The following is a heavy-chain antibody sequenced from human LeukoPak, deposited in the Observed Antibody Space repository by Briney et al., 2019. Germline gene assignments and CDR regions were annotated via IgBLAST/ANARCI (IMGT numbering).Heavy chain of an antibody. CDR1: GGTFSSYA. D-gene: IGHD5-18*01. V-gene: IGHV1-69*05. CDR3: AIHSGYSYGYFPYYYYYMDV. CDR2: IIPIFGTA. J-gene: IGHJ6*03. Sequence: GASVKVSCKASGGTFSSYAISWVRQAPGQGLEWMGGIIPIFGTANYAQKFQGRVTITTDESTSTAYMELSSLRSEDTAVYYCAIHSGYSYGYFPYYYYYMDVWGKGTTVTVSS.